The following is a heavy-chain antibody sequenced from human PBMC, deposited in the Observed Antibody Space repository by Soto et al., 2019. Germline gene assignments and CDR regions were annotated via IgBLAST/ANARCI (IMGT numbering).Heavy chain of an antibody. J-gene: IGHJ5*02. CDR1: GFSLSTTGVG. CDR3: AQTFPDLGLGSERRRWFDP. D-gene: IGHD3-10*01. Sequence: QITLKESGPTLVRPTQTLTLTCTFSGFSLSTTGVGVGWIRQRPGKALEWRALLYWDDDKRYSLSLKSRLTITLDTSKNAVILTMTTMVPVDTARYYCAQTFPDLGLGSERRRWFDPWGQGTLVTVSS. CDR2: LYWDDDK. V-gene: IGHV2-5*02.